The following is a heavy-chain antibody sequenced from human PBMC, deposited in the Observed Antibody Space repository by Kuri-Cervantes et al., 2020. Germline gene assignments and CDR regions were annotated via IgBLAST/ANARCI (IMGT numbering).Heavy chain of an antibody. CDR1: GYTFTYLY. J-gene: IGHJ4*02. D-gene: IGHD2-15*01. V-gene: IGHV1-45*02. CDR3: ARDNCSGGSCYLELGSGLDY. Sequence: SVRVSFKASGYTFTYLYLHWVRQAPGQALEWMGWITPFNGNTNYAQKFQDRVTITRDRSMSTAYMALSTQRSEDTAVYYCARDNCSGGSCYLELGSGLDYWGQGTLVTVSS. CDR2: ITPFNGNT.